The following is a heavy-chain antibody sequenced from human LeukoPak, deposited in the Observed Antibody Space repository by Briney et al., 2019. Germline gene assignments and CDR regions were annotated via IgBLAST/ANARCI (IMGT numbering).Heavy chain of an antibody. CDR3: ASGAYCGGDCYSYY. V-gene: IGHV3-23*01. CDR2: ISGSGGST. D-gene: IGHD2-21*02. CDR1: GFTFSSYA. Sequence: GGSLRLSCAASGFTFSSYAMSWVRQAPGKGLEWVSAISGSGGSTYYADSVKGRFTISRDNAKNSLYLQMNSLRAEDTAVYYCASGAYCGGDCYSYYWGQGTLVTVSS. J-gene: IGHJ4*02.